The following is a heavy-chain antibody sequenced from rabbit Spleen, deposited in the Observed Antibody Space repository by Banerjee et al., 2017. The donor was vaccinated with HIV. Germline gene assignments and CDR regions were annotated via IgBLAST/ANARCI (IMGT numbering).Heavy chain of an antibody. J-gene: IGHJ4*01. CDR1: GFSFSSSYD. CDR3: TRDDGSGHYIDGYFNL. V-gene: IGHV1S45*01. Sequence: QEQLVESGGGLVKPGASPTLTCKASGFSFSSSYDMCWVRQAPGKGLEWIGFIYTGNGKNYYASWAKGRFTISKTSSTTVTLQVTSLTVADTATYFCTRDDGSGHYIDGYFNLWGQGTLVTVS. CDR2: IYTGNGKN. D-gene: IGHD1-1*01.